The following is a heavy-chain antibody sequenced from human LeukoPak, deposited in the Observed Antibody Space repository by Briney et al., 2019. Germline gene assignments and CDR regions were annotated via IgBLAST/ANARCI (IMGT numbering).Heavy chain of an antibody. D-gene: IGHD6-19*01. CDR1: GGSISSTNW. J-gene: IGHJ4*02. CDR2: IYRSGTT. CDR3: AKRSPYSTGWSSYFDY. V-gene: IGHV4-4*02. Sequence: SETLSLTCAVSGGSISSTNWWSWVRQPPGKGLEWIGEIYRSGTTNYKPSLKSRVTISLDKSRNHFSLKLTSVTAADSAVYYCAKRSPYSTGWSSYFDYWGQGALVTVSS.